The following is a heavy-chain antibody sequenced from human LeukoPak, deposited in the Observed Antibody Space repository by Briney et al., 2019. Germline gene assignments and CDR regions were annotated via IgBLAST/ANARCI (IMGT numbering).Heavy chain of an antibody. V-gene: IGHV3-23*01. J-gene: IGHJ4*02. CDR3: AKGVDGDY. CDR2: ISGSGGST. CDR1: GFTFSDYY. Sequence: GSLRLSCAASGFTFSDYYMNWIRQAPGKGLEWVSAISGSGGSTYYADSVKGRFTISRDNSKNTLYLQMNSLRAEDTAVYYCAKGVDGDYWGQGTLVTVSS.